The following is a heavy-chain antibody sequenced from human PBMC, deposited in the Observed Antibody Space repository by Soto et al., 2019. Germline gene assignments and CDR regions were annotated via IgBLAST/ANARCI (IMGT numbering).Heavy chain of an antibody. CDR2: INHSGST. J-gene: IGHJ5*02. Sequence: PSETLCLTCAVYGGSFIGYYWSWIRQPPGKGLEWIGEINHSGSTNYNPSLKSRVTISVDTSKNQFSLKLSSVTAADTAVYYCARGSEWQYYSGSGSYLNLFXPWGQGTLVXVSS. V-gene: IGHV4-34*01. CDR3: ARGSEWQYYSGSGSYLNLFXP. D-gene: IGHD3-10*01. CDR1: GGSFIGYY.